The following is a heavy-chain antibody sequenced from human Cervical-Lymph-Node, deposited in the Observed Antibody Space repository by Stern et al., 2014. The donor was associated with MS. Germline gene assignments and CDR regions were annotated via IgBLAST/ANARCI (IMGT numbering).Heavy chain of an antibody. V-gene: IGHV4-4*02. J-gene: IGHJ4*02. D-gene: IGHD3-9*01. CDR3: ASRTLTFPYYFDS. Sequence: QVQLQESGPGLVKPSGTLSLTCAVSGGSILRTDWWSWVRQPPGKGLEWIGEGYHSGYANYNPSLKSRVTIPVDKSKNQFSLNLTSVTAADTALYYCASRTLTFPYYFDSWGQGTLVTVSS. CDR2: GYHSGYA. CDR1: GGSILRTDW.